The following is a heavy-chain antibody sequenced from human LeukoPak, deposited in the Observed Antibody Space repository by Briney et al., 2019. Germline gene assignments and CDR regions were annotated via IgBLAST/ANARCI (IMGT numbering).Heavy chain of an antibody. Sequence: SVKVPCKASGGTFSSYAISWVRQAPGQGLEWMGGIIPIFGTANYAQKFQGRVTITTDESTSTAYMELSSLRSEDTAVYYCASRGNYYDSSGYGYWGQGTLVTVSS. J-gene: IGHJ4*02. V-gene: IGHV1-69*05. CDR3: ASRGNYYDSSGYGY. CDR1: GGTFSSYA. CDR2: IIPIFGTA. D-gene: IGHD3-22*01.